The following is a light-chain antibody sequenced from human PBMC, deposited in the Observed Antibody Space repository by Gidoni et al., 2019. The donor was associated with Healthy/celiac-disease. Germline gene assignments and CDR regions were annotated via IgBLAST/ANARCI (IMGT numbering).Light chain of an antibody. CDR2: DAS. Sequence: ELLLPQSPATLSLSPDERATLTCRASQSVSSYLAWYQQKPGQAPRLLIYDASNRATGLPARFSGSGSGTDFALTISSLEPEDFAVYYCQQRSNWPPGLTFGGGTKVEIK. J-gene: IGKJ4*01. CDR3: QQRSNWPPGLT. CDR1: QSVSSY. V-gene: IGKV3-11*01.